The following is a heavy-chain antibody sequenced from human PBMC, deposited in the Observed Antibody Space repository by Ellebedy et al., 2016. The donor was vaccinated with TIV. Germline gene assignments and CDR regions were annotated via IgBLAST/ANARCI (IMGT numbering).Heavy chain of an antibody. J-gene: IGHJ4*02. D-gene: IGHD5-12*01. V-gene: IGHV3-21*01. Sequence: GESLKISXAASGFTFSSYSMNWVRQAPGKGLEWVSSISSSSSYIYYADSVKGRFTISRDNAKNSLYLQMNSLRAEDTAVYYCARDRGGYDLLYYFDYWGQGTLVTVSS. CDR3: ARDRGGYDLLYYFDY. CDR2: ISSSSSYI. CDR1: GFTFSSYS.